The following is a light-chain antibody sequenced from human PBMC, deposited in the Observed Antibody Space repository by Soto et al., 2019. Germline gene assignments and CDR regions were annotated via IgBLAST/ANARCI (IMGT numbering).Light chain of an antibody. V-gene: IGKV4-1*01. CDR3: QQYFTTLWT. Sequence: DIVMTQSPDSLAVSLGERATINCKSSQSILYSSNNKNYLAWYQQQPGQPPKLLLYWASTRESGVPDRFSGSGSGTNFTLTISSLQAEDVAVYYCQQYFTTLWTFGQGTKVDIK. CDR1: QSILYSSNNKNY. CDR2: WAS. J-gene: IGKJ1*01.